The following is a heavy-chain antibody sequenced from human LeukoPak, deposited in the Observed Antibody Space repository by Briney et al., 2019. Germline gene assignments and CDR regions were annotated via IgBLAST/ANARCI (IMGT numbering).Heavy chain of an antibody. D-gene: IGHD2-2*01. CDR2: IYSSGST. V-gene: IGHV4-59*01. CDR3: AGAAPTEYYFDY. CDR1: GGSINSFS. Sequence: PSETLSLTCAVSGGSINSFSWSWVRQPPGKGLEWIGYIYSSGSTNYNPSLKSRVTISVDTSKNQFSLKLTSVTAADTAVCYCAGAAPTEYYFDYWGQGTLVTVSS. J-gene: IGHJ4*02.